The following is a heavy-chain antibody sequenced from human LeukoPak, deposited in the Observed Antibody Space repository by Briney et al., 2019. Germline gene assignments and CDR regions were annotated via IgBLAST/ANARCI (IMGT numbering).Heavy chain of an antibody. CDR2: IYYSGST. Sequence: PSETLSLTCTVPGGSISSYYWSWIRQPPGKGLEWIGYIYYSGSTNYNPSLKSRVTISVDTSKNQFSLKLSSVTAADTAVYYCARGWAYDSPAPSWYFDLWGRGTLVTVSS. D-gene: IGHD3-9*01. CDR3: ARGWAYDSPAPSWYFDL. V-gene: IGHV4-59*01. CDR1: GGSISSYY. J-gene: IGHJ2*01.